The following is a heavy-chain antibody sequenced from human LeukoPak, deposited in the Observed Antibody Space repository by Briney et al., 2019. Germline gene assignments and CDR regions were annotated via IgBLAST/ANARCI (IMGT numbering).Heavy chain of an antibody. J-gene: IGHJ4*02. D-gene: IGHD6-13*01. CDR1: GYSISSGYY. CDR3: ARVGRSSWYPGAGYFDY. CDR2: IYHSGST. V-gene: IGHV4-38-2*02. Sequence: SETLSLTCTVSGYSISSGYYWGWIRQPPGKGLEWIGSIYHSGSTYYNPSLKSRVTISVDTSKNQFSLKLSSVTAADTAVYYCARVGRSSWYPGAGYFDYWGQGTLVTVSS.